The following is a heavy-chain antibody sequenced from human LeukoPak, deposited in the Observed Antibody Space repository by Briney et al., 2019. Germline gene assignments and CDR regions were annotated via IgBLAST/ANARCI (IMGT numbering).Heavy chain of an antibody. CDR3: AREGRFGNFWSGYIDY. CDR1: GGSISSGGYY. J-gene: IGHJ4*02. Sequence: PSQTLSLTCTVSGGSISSGGYYWSWIRQHPGKGLEWIGYIYYSGSTYYNPSLKSRVTISVDTSKNQFSLKLSSWTAADTAVYYVAREGRFGNFWSGYIDYWGQGTLVTVSS. V-gene: IGHV4-31*03. CDR2: IYYSGST. D-gene: IGHD3-3*01.